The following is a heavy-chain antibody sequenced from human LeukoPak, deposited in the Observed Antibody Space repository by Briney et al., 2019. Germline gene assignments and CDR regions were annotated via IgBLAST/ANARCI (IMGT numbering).Heavy chain of an antibody. CDR2: ISGSGGST. CDR1: GFTFSSYA. D-gene: IGHD4-17*01. CDR3: ARSHGLYGVPNGDYVDY. J-gene: IGHJ4*02. Sequence: GGSLRLSCAASGFTFSSYAMSWVRQAPGKGPEWVSAISGSGGSTYYADSVKGRFTISRDNAKNSLYLQMNSLRAEDTAVYYCARSHGLYGVPNGDYVDYWGQGTLVTVSS. V-gene: IGHV3-23*01.